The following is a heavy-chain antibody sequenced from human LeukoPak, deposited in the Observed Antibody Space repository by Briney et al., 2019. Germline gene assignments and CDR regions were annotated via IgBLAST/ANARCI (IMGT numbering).Heavy chain of an antibody. Sequence: ASETLSPTCAVYGGSFSGYYWTWIRQTPGKGLEWIGEMNPSGSTNYNPSLKSRVTISVDTSKNQFSLKLSSVTAADTAVYYCARGRQDVTMIVVVMTAVSYYLDVWGKGTTVTVS. V-gene: IGHV4-34*01. CDR3: ARGRQDVTMIVVVMTAVSYYLDV. CDR2: MNPSGST. J-gene: IGHJ6*03. D-gene: IGHD3-22*01. CDR1: GGSFSGYY.